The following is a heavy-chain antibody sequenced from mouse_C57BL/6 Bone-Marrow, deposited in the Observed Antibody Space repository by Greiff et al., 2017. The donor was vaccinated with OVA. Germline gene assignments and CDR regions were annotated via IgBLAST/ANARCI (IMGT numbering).Heavy chain of an antibody. Sequence: EVKLQESGPGLVKPSQSLSLTCSVTGYSITSGYYWNWIRQFPGNKLEWMGYISYDGSNNYNPSLKNRISITRDTSKNQFFLKLNSVTTEDTATYYCARGIYDYDGDYWGQGTTLTVSS. CDR1: GYSITSGYY. CDR2: ISYDGSN. J-gene: IGHJ2*01. D-gene: IGHD2-4*01. V-gene: IGHV3-6*01. CDR3: ARGIYDYDGDY.